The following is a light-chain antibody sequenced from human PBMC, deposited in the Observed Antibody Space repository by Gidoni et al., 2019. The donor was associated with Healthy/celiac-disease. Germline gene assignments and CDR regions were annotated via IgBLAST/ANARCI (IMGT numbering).Light chain of an antibody. CDR1: QSVSSSY. V-gene: IGKV3-20*01. CDR3: QQYGSSPPYT. CDR2: GAS. J-gene: IGKJ2*01. Sequence: EIVLTQSPGTLSLSPGERATLSCRASQSVSSSYLAWYQQKPGQDPRLLIYGASSRATGIPDRFSGSGSGTDFTLTISRLEPEDFAVYYCQQYGSSPPYTFXQXTKLXIK.